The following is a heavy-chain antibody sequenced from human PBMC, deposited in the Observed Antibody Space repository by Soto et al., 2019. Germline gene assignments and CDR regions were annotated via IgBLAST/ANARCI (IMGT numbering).Heavy chain of an antibody. CDR2: LYCNDDK. CDR3: AHRHPKCRGGGCKSRYFDY. V-gene: IGHV2-5*01. CDR1: GFSLSTTDVG. Sequence: RAALVHPTRTLRLTCTFSGFSLSTTDVGVGCIRQPPGKALEWLALLYCNDDKRYSPSQNSRLTIPKDTSKNQVVLTMTDMGPVDTATYYCAHRHPKCRGGGCKSRYFDYWGQG. D-gene: IGHD2-15*01. J-gene: IGHJ4*02.